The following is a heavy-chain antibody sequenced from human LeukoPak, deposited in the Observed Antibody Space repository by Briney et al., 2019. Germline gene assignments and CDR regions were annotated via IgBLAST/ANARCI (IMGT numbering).Heavy chain of an antibody. J-gene: IGHJ4*02. V-gene: IGHV4-34*01. CDR1: GGSFSGYY. CDR3: ARGRPEMATIAGRDY. CDR2: INHSGST. Sequence: SETLSLTCAVYGGSFSGYYWSWIRQPPGKGLEWIGEINHSGSTNYNPSLKSRVTISVDTSKNQFSLKLSSVTAADTAVYYCARGRPEMATIAGRDYWGQGTLVTVSS. D-gene: IGHD5-24*01.